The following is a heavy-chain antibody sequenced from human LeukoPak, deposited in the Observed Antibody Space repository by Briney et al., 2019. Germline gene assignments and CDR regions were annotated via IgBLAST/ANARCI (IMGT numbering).Heavy chain of an antibody. CDR3: ARGRGVSLDY. CDR1: GLTISNYW. J-gene: IGHJ4*02. Sequence: GGSLRLSCAASGLTISNYWMHWVRQVPGKGLVWVSRINSEGSSISYADSVKGRFTISRDNAKSTLNLQMNSLRAEDTAVYYCARGRGVSLDYWGQGTLVTVSS. V-gene: IGHV3-74*01. CDR2: INSEGSSI. D-gene: IGHD3-10*01.